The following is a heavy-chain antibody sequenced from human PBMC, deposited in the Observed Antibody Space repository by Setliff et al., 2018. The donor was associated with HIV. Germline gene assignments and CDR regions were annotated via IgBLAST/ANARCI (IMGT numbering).Heavy chain of an antibody. Sequence: LSLTCAVYGGSFSDYYWSWVRQAPGKGLEWVAGIGTDGAVHYADSVRGRFTVSRDNAGTTVSLQMSGLRAEDTAVHYCATEGGSSGHAGYFDNWGQGTQVTVSS. CDR1: GGSFSDYY. CDR2: IGTDGAV. J-gene: IGHJ4*02. V-gene: IGHV3-30*03. D-gene: IGHD6-19*01. CDR3: ATEGGSSGHAGYFDN.